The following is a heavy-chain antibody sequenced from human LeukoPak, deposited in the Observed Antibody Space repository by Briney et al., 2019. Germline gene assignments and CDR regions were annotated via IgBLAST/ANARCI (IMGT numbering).Heavy chain of an antibody. V-gene: IGHV4-39*07. D-gene: IGHD6-13*01. CDR1: GGSISSSSYY. CDR3: ARVAISSSWYRVDY. CDR2: IYYSGST. J-gene: IGHJ4*02. Sequence: SETLSLTCTVSGGSISSSSYYWGWIRQPPGKGLEWIGSIYYSGSTYYNPSLKSRVTISVDTSKNQFSLKLSSVTAADTAVYYCARVAISSSWYRVDYWGQGTLVTVSS.